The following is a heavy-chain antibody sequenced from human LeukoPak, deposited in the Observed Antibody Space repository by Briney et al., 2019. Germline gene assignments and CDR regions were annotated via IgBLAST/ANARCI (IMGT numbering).Heavy chain of an antibody. D-gene: IGHD5-24*01. CDR2: IKQDGSEK. Sequence: GGSLRLSCAASGFTFSSYWMSWVRQAPGKGLEWVANIKQDGSEKYYVDSVKGRFTISRDNAKNSLYLQMNSLRAEDTAVYYCARASRWLQVGFDYWGQGTPVTVSS. CDR3: ARASRWLQVGFDY. J-gene: IGHJ4*02. V-gene: IGHV3-7*01. CDR1: GFTFSSYW.